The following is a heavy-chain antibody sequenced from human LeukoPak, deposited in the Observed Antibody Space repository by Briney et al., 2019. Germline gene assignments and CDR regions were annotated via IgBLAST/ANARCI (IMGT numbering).Heavy chain of an antibody. CDR1: GGSISSGGYS. CDR3: ARDSGPAEGYANAFDI. V-gene: IGHV4-30-2*01. D-gene: IGHD5-12*01. Sequence: PSQTLSLTCAVSGGSISSGGYSWSWIRQPPGKGLEWIGYIYHSGSTYYNPSLKSRVTISVDRSKNQFSLKLSSVTAADTAVYYCARDSGPAEGYANAFDIWGQGTMVTVSS. J-gene: IGHJ3*02. CDR2: IYHSGST.